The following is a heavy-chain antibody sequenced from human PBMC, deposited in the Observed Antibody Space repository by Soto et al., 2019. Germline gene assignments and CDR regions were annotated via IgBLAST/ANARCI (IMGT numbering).Heavy chain of an antibody. CDR2: INPNIFCT. CDR3: ARALRLLYRDYNGDAFDI. J-gene: IGHJ3*02. Sequence: ASVKVYCKASVYTFAGYYMHWVRQAPGQVREGMGWINPNIFCTNYAQKFQGWVTMTRETSLRTAYMELSRLRSDDTAVYYCARALRLLYRDYNGDAFDIWGQGTMVTVSS. CDR1: VYTFAGYY. V-gene: IGHV1-2*04. D-gene: IGHD4-17*01.